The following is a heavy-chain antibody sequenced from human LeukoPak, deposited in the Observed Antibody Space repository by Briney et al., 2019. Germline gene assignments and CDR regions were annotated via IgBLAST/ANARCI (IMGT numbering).Heavy chain of an antibody. CDR1: RFTFSSYA. V-gene: IGHV3-23*01. J-gene: IGHJ4*02. D-gene: IGHD2/OR15-2a*01. Sequence: PGGSLRLSCAASRFTFSSYAMSWVRRAPGKGLEWVSAISGSGGSTYYADSVKGRFTISRDNSKNTLYLQMNSLRAEDTAVYYCAKVHQHLLNYWGQGTLVTVSS. CDR3: AKVHQHLLNY. CDR2: ISGSGGST.